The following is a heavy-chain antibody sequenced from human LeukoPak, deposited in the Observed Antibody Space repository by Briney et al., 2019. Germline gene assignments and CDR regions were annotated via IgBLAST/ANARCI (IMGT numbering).Heavy chain of an antibody. D-gene: IGHD6-13*01. CDR1: GGSISSYY. CDR2: IYNSGST. J-gene: IGHJ4*02. Sequence: ASETLSLTCTVSGGSISSYYWSWIRQPPGQGLEWIGYIYNSGSTNYNPSLKSRVTISVDTSKNQFSLKLSSVTAADTAVYYCARLYSSSLGRVFDYWGQGTLVTVSS. CDR3: ARLYSSSLGRVFDY. V-gene: IGHV4-59*01.